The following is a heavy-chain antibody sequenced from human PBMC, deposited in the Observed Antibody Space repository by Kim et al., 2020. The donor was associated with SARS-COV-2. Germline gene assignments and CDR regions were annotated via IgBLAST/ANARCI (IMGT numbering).Heavy chain of an antibody. CDR2: ISSSSSYI. CDR3: AVGDIYYDYVWGPDDY. D-gene: IGHD3-16*01. Sequence: GGSLRLSCAASGFTFSSYSMNWVRQAPGKGLEWVSSISSSSSYIYYADSVKGRFTISRDNAKNSLYLQMNSLRAEDTAVYYCAVGDIYYDYVWGPDDYWGQGTLVTVSS. CDR1: GFTFSSYS. V-gene: IGHV3-21*01. J-gene: IGHJ4*02.